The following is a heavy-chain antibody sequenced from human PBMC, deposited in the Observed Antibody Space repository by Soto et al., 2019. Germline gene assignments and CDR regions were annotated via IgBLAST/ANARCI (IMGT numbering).Heavy chain of an antibody. Sequence: ASVKVSRKASGYTFTNYIMHWVRQAPGQRLEWMGRINAVIGNAKYAQKFQGRVTITADKSTSTAYMELSSLRSEDTAVYYCARGPWFDPWGQGTLVTVSS. CDR1: GYTFTNYI. CDR2: INAVIGNA. J-gene: IGHJ5*02. V-gene: IGHV1-3*01. CDR3: ARGPWFDP.